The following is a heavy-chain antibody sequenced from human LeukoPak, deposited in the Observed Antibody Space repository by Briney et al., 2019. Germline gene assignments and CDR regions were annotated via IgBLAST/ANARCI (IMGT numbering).Heavy chain of an antibody. CDR3: AKDLGYGYYFDY. Sequence: GGSLRLSCAASGFTFSSYAMSWVRQAPGKGLEWVSAISGSGGSTYYADSVKGRFTISRDNSKNTLYLRMNSLRAEDTAVYYCAKDLGYGYYFDYWGQGTLVTVSS. D-gene: IGHD5-18*01. CDR2: ISGSGGST. J-gene: IGHJ4*02. V-gene: IGHV3-23*01. CDR1: GFTFSSYA.